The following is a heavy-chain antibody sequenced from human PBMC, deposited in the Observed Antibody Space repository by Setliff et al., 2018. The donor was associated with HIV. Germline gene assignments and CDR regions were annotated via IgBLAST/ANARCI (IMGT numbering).Heavy chain of an antibody. CDR3: ARVGVDVVRHYYYYMDV. J-gene: IGHJ6*03. CDR2: IYYSGST. Sequence: SETLSLTCTVSGGSISSYYWSWIRQPPGKGLEWIGYIYYSGSTNYNPSLKSRVTISVDTSKNQFSLKLSSVAAADTAVYYCARVGVDVVRHYYYYMDVWGKGSTVTVSS. V-gene: IGHV4-59*01. D-gene: IGHD3-10*01. CDR1: GGSISSYY.